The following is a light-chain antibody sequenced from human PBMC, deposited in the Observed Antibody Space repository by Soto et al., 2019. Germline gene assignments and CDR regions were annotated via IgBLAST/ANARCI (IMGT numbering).Light chain of an antibody. CDR2: YDD. J-gene: IGLJ3*02. CDR1: SSNIGNNA. Sequence: QSVLTQSPSVSEAPRQRVTISCSGSSSNIGNNAVNWYQQLPGKAPKLLIYYDDLLPSGVSDRFSGSRSGTSASLAISGLQSEDEAVYYCAAWDDSLNGPLFGGGTKLTVL. V-gene: IGLV1-36*01. CDR3: AAWDDSLNGPL.